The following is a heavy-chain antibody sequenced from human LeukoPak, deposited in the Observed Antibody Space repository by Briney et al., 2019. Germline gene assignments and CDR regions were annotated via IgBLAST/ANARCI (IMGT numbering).Heavy chain of an antibody. J-gene: IGHJ4*02. V-gene: IGHV4-59*08. Sequence: SETLSLTCTVSGGSISSYYWSWIRQPPGKGLEWIGYIYYSGSTYYNPSLKSRVTISVDTSKNQFSLKLSSVTAADTAVYYCASQGNENYSNLLFDYWGQGTLVTVSS. CDR3: ASQGNENYSNLLFDY. D-gene: IGHD4-11*01. CDR1: GGSISSYY. CDR2: IYYSGST.